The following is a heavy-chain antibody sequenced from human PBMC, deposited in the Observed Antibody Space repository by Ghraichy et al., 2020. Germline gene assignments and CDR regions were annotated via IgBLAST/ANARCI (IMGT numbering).Heavy chain of an antibody. D-gene: IGHD3-10*01. CDR2: IKQDGSEK. Sequence: LSLTCAASGFTFSSYWMSWVRQAPGKGLEWVANIKQDGSEKYYVDSVKGRFTISRDNAKNSLYLQMNSLRAEDTAVYYCARDFFRATTYYYYYYMDVWGKGTTVTVSS. CDR3: ARDFFRATTYYYYYYMDV. J-gene: IGHJ6*03. CDR1: GFTFSSYW. V-gene: IGHV3-7*01.